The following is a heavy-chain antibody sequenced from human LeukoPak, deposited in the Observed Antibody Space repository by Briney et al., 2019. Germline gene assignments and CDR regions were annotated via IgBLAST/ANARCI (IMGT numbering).Heavy chain of an antibody. J-gene: IGHJ4*02. Sequence: SGTLSLTCAVSGGSISSNNWWNWVRQPPGKGLEWIGQIYHTGSTNYNPSLKSRVTISVDKSKNQFSLKLSSVTAADTAVYYCASRGLRRDYWGQGTLVTVSS. CDR1: GGSISSNNW. D-gene: IGHD2-15*01. V-gene: IGHV4-4*02. CDR3: ASRGLRRDY. CDR2: IYHTGST.